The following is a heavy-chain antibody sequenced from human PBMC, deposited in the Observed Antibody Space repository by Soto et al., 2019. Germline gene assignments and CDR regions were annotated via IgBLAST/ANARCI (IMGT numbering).Heavy chain of an antibody. CDR1: GFTFSSYS. Sequence: EVQLVESGGGLVKPGGSLRLSCAASGFTFSSYSMNWVRQAPGKGLEWVSSISSSSSYIYYADSVKGRFTISRDNAKNSLYLQMNRLRAEDTAVYYCARDLMGDTAWVEDWFDPWGQGTLVTVSS. V-gene: IGHV3-21*01. J-gene: IGHJ5*02. CDR3: ARDLMGDTAWVEDWFDP. D-gene: IGHD5-18*01. CDR2: ISSSSSYI.